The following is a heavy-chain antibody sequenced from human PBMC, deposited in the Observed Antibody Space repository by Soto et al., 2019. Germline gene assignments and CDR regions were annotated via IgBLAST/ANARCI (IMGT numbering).Heavy chain of an antibody. Sequence: ETLSLTCTVSGGSISSYYWSWIRQPPGKGLEWIGYIYYSGSTNYNPSLKSRVTISVDTSKNQFSLKLSSVTAADTAVYYCARDDSGGNSLYAFDIWGQGTMVT. CDR2: IYYSGST. CDR1: GGSISSYY. D-gene: IGHD4-17*01. J-gene: IGHJ3*02. V-gene: IGHV4-59*01. CDR3: ARDDSGGNSLYAFDI.